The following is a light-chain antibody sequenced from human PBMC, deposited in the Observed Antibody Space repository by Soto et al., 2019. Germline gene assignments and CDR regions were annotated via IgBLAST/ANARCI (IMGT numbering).Light chain of an antibody. CDR2: LNSDGSH. V-gene: IGLV4-69*01. CDR3: QTWDTGIVV. CDR1: SGHNSYA. J-gene: IGLJ2*01. Sequence: QPVLTQSPSASASLGASVNLTCTLSSGHNSYAIAWHRQQPEKGPRYLMKLNSDGSHSKGDGIPDRFSGSSSGGERNLTISSLQSEDEADYHCQTWDTGIVVFGGGTKLTVL.